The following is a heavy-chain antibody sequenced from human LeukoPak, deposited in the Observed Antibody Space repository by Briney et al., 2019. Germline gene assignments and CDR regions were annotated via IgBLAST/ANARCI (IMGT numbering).Heavy chain of an antibody. CDR3: ARDGATVRGVIDY. V-gene: IGHV1-69*01. D-gene: IGHD3-10*01. CDR1: GGTFSSYA. Sequence: SVKVSCKASGGTFSSYAISWVRQAPGQGLEWMGGIIPIFGTANYAQKFQGRVTITADESTSTAYMELSSLRSEDTAVYYCARDGATVRGVIDYWGQGTLVTVSS. J-gene: IGHJ4*02. CDR2: IIPIFGTA.